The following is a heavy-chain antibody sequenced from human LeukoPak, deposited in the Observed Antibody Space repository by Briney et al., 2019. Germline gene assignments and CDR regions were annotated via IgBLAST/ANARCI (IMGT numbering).Heavy chain of an antibody. Sequence: AGGSLRLSCAASGFVFSDYSMNWVRQAPGKGLEWVANIRGSGSGLGSGNYYTDSVKGRLTISRDNAKTSLYLQMNSLRAEDTAFYYCARDDNSGFDYWGQGALVTVSS. D-gene: IGHD1-1*01. J-gene: IGHJ4*02. CDR2: IRGSGSGLGSGN. CDR1: GFVFSDYS. V-gene: IGHV3-48*04. CDR3: ARDDNSGFDY.